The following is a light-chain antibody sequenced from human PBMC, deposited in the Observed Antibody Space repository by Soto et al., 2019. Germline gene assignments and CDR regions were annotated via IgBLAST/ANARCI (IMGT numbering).Light chain of an antibody. CDR1: QSVSSK. CDR2: GAS. V-gene: IGKV3-15*01. Sequence: EIVLTQSPGTLSVSPGERATLSCRASQSVSSKLAWCQQNPGQAPRLLFYGASTGATGIPARFSGSGSEIEFTLSISSLQSEDFEVYYCQQYNNWPGTFGQGTKVEIK. CDR3: QQYNNWPGT. J-gene: IGKJ1*01.